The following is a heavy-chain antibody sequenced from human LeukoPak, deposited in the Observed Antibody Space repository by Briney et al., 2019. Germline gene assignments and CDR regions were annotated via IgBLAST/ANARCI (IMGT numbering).Heavy chain of an antibody. CDR3: ARDGDFGDPESYYGMDV. Sequence: ASVKVSCKASGGTFSTDAISWVRQAPGQGLEWVGRIVPLLVIPDYAQKLEGRVTITADKSTVTVYMELTSLTFEDTAVYYCARDGDFGDPESYYGMDVWGQGTTVTVSS. CDR2: IVPLLVIP. CDR1: GGTFSTDA. J-gene: IGHJ6*02. V-gene: IGHV1-69*04. D-gene: IGHD4-17*01.